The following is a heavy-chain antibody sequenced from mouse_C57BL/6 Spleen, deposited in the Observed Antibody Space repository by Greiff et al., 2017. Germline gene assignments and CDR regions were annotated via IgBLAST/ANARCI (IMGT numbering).Heavy chain of an antibody. CDR1: GYAFSSYW. V-gene: IGHV1-80*01. Sequence: VKLMESGAELVKPGASVKISCKASGYAFSSYWMNWVKQRPGKGLAWIGQISPGDGDTNYNGKFKGKATMTADKSSSTAYMQLSSLTSEDSAVYFYARGVTSKSYMDYWGQGTTLTVSS. CDR2: ISPGDGDT. D-gene: IGHD2-3*01. CDR3: ARGVTSKSYMDY. J-gene: IGHJ2*01.